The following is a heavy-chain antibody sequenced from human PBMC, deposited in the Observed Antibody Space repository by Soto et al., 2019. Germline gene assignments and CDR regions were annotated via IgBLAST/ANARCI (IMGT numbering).Heavy chain of an antibody. D-gene: IGHD3-10*01. Sequence: SETLSLTCTISGGSINYYYWSWLRQPPGKGPEWIGYISYSGSTNYNPSLESRVSISLDRSKNQFSLKLSSVTAADTAVYYCAMTLNMVRGITGLFDSWGLGTLVTVSS. J-gene: IGHJ5*01. CDR2: ISYSGST. CDR1: GGSINYYY. CDR3: AMTLNMVRGITGLFDS. V-gene: IGHV4-59*01.